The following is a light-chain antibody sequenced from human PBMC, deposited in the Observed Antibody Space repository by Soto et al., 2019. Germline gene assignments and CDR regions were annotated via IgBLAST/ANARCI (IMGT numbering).Light chain of an antibody. CDR1: QSVSSSY. V-gene: IGKV3-20*01. CDR2: GAS. CDR3: QQYGRSPWK. J-gene: IGKJ1*01. Sequence: EIVLTQSPGTLSLSPGERATLSCRASQSVSSSYLAWYQQKPGQAPRLLIYGASSRATGIPDRFSGSGSGTCFTLTMSRVEPEDFAVYYCQQYGRSPWKFGQGTKEEIK.